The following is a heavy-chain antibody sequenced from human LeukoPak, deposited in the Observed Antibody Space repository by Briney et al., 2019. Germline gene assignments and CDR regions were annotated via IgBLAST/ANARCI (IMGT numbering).Heavy chain of an antibody. D-gene: IGHD2-15*01. CDR1: RYTFTTYG. CDR2: INVYNALT. Sequence: ASVKVSCKSSRYTFTTYGITCVRQAPGQGLEWMGWINVYNALTKYAQKLQGRVTMTTDTSTSTAYMELRSLRSDDTAVYYCAREGVVATTLWSIDYWGQGTLVTVSS. J-gene: IGHJ4*02. CDR3: AREGVVATTLWSIDY. V-gene: IGHV1-18*01.